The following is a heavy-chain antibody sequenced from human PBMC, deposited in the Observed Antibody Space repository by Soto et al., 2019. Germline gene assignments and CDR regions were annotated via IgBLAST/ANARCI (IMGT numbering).Heavy chain of an antibody. CDR3: ARVRSSPYYYGMDV. D-gene: IGHD2-15*01. J-gene: IGHJ6*02. V-gene: IGHV1-46*01. CDR2: INPICGST. CDR1: VYTFTSYY. Sequence: ASVKVSCKASVYTFTSYYIHWVRQEHGQGLEWMGIINPICGSTNYAQKFQGRVTMTADESTSTAYMELSSLRSEDTAVYYCARVRSSPYYYGMDVWGQGTTVTVSS.